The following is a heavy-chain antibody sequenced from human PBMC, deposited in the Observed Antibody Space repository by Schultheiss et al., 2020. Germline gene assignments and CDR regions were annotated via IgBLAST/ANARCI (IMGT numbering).Heavy chain of an antibody. CDR1: GYTFTGYY. D-gene: IGHD3-16*01. CDR2: INPNSGGT. J-gene: IGHJ4*02. CDR3: ARIGQGLDY. V-gene: IGHV1-2*02. Sequence: ASVKVSCKASGYTFTGYYMHWVRQAPGQGLEWMGWINPNSGGTNYAQKFQGRVTITADESTSTAYMELSSLRSEDTAMYYCARIGQGLDYWGQGTLVTVSA.